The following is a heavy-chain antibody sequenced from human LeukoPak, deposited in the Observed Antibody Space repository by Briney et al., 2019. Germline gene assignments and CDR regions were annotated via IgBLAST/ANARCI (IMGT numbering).Heavy chain of an antibody. V-gene: IGHV4-34*01. Sequence: SETLSLTCAVYGGSFSGYYWSWIRQPPGKGLEWIGKINHSGSTNYNPSLKSRVTISVDTSKNQFSLKLSSVTAADTAVYYCARSYYDFWSGYYTLYFDYWGQGTLVTVSS. D-gene: IGHD3-3*01. CDR2: INHSGST. CDR1: GGSFSGYY. J-gene: IGHJ4*02. CDR3: ARSYYDFWSGYYTLYFDY.